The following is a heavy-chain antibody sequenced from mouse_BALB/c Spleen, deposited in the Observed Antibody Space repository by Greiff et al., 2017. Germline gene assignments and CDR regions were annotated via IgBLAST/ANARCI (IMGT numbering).Heavy chain of an antibody. CDR3: ARDRYDVDYYAMDY. J-gene: IGHJ4*01. D-gene: IGHD2-14*01. CDR2: ISDGGSYT. V-gene: IGHV5-4*02. Sequence: DVMLVESGGGLVKPGGSLKLSCAASGFTFSDYYMYWVRQTPEKRLEWVATISDGGSYTYYPDSVKGRFTISRDNAKNNLYLQMSSLKSEDTAMYYCARDRYDVDYYAMDYWGQGTSVTVSS. CDR1: GFTFSDYY.